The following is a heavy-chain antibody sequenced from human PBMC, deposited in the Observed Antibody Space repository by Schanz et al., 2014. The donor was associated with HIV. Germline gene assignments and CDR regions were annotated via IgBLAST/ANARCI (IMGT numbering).Heavy chain of an antibody. V-gene: IGHV3-33*06. D-gene: IGHD3-10*01. CDR3: AKDLVTMAHYYYYYGMDV. CDR1: GFTFSSYV. Sequence: QVQLVESGGGVVQPGRSLRLSCAASGFTFSSYVMHWVRQAPGKGLEWVTVIWYDGSSKYYADSVKGRFTISRDNSKNTLYLQMNSLRAEDTAVYYCAKDLVTMAHYYYYYGMDVWGQGTTVTVSS. CDR2: IWYDGSSK. J-gene: IGHJ6*02.